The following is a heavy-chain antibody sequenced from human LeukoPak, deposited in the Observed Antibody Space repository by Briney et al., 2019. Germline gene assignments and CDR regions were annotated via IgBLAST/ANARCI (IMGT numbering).Heavy chain of an antibody. CDR2: IYTSGST. Sequence: SETLSLTCTVSGGSISSYYWSWIRQPAGKGLEWIGRIYTSGSTNYNPSLKSRVTMSVDTSKNQFSLKLSSVTAADTAVYYCARANYYVSSGYYYEDYWGQGTLVTVSS. CDR1: GGSISSYY. V-gene: IGHV4-4*07. CDR3: ARANYYVSSGYYYEDY. D-gene: IGHD3-22*01. J-gene: IGHJ4*02.